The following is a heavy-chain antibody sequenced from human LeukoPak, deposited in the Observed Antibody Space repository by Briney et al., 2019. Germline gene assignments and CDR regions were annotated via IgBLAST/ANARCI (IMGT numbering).Heavy chain of an antibody. Sequence: SETLSLTCAVYGGSFSDYYWSWIRQPPGKGLEWIGEINHSGSTNYNPSLKSRVTISVDTSKNQFSLKLSSVTAADTAVYYCARGHGAARPRLFWFDPWGQGTLVTVSS. CDR2: INHSGST. D-gene: IGHD6-6*01. CDR1: GGSFSDYY. J-gene: IGHJ5*02. V-gene: IGHV4-34*01. CDR3: ARGHGAARPRLFWFDP.